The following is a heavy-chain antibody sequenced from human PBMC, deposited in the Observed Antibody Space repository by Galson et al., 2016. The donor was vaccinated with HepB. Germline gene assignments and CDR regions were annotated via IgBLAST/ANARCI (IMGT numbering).Heavy chain of an antibody. J-gene: IGHJ4*02. CDR1: GYTFTSYY. CDR2: INPSGGTT. Sequence: SVKVSCKASGYTFTSYYVHYVRQAPGQGLEWMGMINPSGGTTSYAQKFQGRVTMTRDTSTSTVYLELSSLRSEDTAVYFCAGDGDLTSLSWSEYIFYGGQLDYWGPGTRVTVAS. D-gene: IGHD6-6*01. CDR3: AGDGDLTSLSWSEYIFYGGQLDY. V-gene: IGHV1-46*01.